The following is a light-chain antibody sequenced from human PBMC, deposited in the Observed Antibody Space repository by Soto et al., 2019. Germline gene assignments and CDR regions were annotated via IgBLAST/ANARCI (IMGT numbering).Light chain of an antibody. Sequence: NFMLTQPHSVSESPGKTVIISCTRSSGSIASNYVQWYQQRPGSSPTTVIYEDNQRPSGVPDRFSGSIDSSSNSASLTISGLETEDEADYYCQSYDATNQVLGGGTKHTVL. CDR3: QSYDATNQV. CDR1: SGSIASNY. CDR2: EDN. V-gene: IGLV6-57*01. J-gene: IGLJ3*02.